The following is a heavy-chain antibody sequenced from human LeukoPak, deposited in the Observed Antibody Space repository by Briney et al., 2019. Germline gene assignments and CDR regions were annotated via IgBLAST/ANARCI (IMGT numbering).Heavy chain of an antibody. CDR1: GGSISSSSYY. CDR2: IYYSGST. J-gene: IGHJ6*03. V-gene: IGHV4-39*07. D-gene: IGHD6-19*01. Sequence: SETLSLTCTVSGGSISSSSYYWGWIRQPPGKGLEWIGSIYYSGSTYYNPSLKSRVTISVETSKNQFSLKLSSVTAADTAVYYCARVGSSGWYGGYYYYMDVWGKGTTVTISS. CDR3: ARVGSSGWYGGYYYYMDV.